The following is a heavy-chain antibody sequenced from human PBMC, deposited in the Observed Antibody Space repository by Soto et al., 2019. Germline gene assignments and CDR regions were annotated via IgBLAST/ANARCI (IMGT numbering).Heavy chain of an antibody. J-gene: IGHJ5*02. CDR1: GFTFSSYG. CDR3: AKGSIAAADYNWFDP. CDR2: ISYDGSNK. V-gene: IGHV3-30*18. Sequence: QVQLVESGGGVVQPGRSLRLSCAASGFTFSSYGMHWVRQAPGKGLEWVAVISYDGSNKYYADSVKGRFTISRDNSKNTLYLQMNSLRAEDTAVYYCAKGSIAAADYNWFDPWGQGTLVTVSS. D-gene: IGHD6-13*01.